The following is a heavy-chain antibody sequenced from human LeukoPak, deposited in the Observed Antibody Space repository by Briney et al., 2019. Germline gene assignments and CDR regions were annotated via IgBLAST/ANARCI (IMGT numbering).Heavy chain of an antibody. CDR2: VIAIFGTA. CDR3: ARAMELIMDDY. J-gene: IGHJ4*02. V-gene: IGHV1-69*01. CDR1: GGTFSSYA. Sequence: ASVKVSCKASGGTFSSYAISWVRQAPGQGLEWMGGVIAIFGTANYAQKFQGRVTITADESTSTAYMELNNLRSEDTAVYYCARAMELIMDDYWGQGTLVTVSS. D-gene: IGHD3-10*01.